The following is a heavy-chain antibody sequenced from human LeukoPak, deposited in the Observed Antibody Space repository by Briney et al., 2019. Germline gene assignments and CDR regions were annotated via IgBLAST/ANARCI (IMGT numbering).Heavy chain of an antibody. V-gene: IGHV4-30-2*01. CDR2: IYPSGNT. CDR3: ARDVGSSASCYWKGFDP. Sequence: SQTLSLTCAVSGGSISSSGYSWSWIRQPPGTGLEWIGSIYPSGNTYYNPSLKSRVFMSVDGSKNQFSLRLNSVTAADTALYYGARDVGSSASCYWKGFDPWGQGTLVIVSS. CDR1: GGSISSSGYS. J-gene: IGHJ5*02. D-gene: IGHD2-2*01.